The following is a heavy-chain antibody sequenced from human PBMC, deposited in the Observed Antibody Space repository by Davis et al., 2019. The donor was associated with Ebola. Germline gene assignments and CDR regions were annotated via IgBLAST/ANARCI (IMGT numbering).Heavy chain of an antibody. CDR1: GGSFSGYY. Sequence: MPSETLSLTCAVYGGSFSGYYWSWIRQPPGKGLEWIGEINHSGSINYNPSLKSRVTISVDTSKNQFSLKLSSVTAADTAVYYCARGGIGTTHYYYGMDVWGQGTTVTVSS. CDR3: ARGGIGTTHYYYGMDV. J-gene: IGHJ6*02. CDR2: INHSGSI. V-gene: IGHV4-34*01. D-gene: IGHD1-7*01.